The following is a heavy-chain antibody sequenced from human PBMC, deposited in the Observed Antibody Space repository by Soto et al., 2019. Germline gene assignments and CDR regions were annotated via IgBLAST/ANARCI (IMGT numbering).Heavy chain of an antibody. Sequence: PWGSLRLSXAASGFIFENFGMSWVRQAPGKGLEWISSISGSGFKKYYADSVKGRFTISRDNSKSTVYLELNNLSAEDTAVYHCAKNQGVELVPLATVDWFDPWGQGSVVTVSS. CDR1: GFIFENFG. J-gene: IGHJ5*02. CDR3: AKNQGVELVPLATVDWFDP. V-gene: IGHV3-23*01. D-gene: IGHD1-26*01. CDR2: ISGSGFKK.